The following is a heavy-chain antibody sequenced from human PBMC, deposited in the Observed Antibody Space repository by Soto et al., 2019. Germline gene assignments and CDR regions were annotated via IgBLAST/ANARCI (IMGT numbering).Heavy chain of an antibody. Sequence: QVQLVQSGAEVRKPGASVKVSCEASGYTFTSYDIYWVRQATGQGLEWMGWMNPSTGNSGYAQKFQGRVTMSSDTSISTAHMELSSLRSEDTAVYYSARRAETNGWNGFGADKYYFDFWGQVTLVTVSS. D-gene: IGHD1-1*01. CDR1: GYTFTSYD. CDR2: MNPSTGNS. V-gene: IGHV1-8*01. CDR3: ARRAETNGWNGFGADKYYFDF. J-gene: IGHJ4*02.